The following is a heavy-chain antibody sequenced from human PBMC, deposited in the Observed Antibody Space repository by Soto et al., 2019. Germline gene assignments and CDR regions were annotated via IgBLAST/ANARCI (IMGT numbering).Heavy chain of an antibody. CDR1: GYSFTSYW. CDR2: IDPSDSYI. J-gene: IGHJ6*02. D-gene: IGHD1-26*01. Sequence: GASLKISCQGSGYSFTSYWISWVRQMPGKGPEWMGRIDPSDSYISYSPSFQGHVTISIDKSNTTAYLQWSTLKASDTAVYFCARRLGKANYGMDVWGQGTTVTVSS. CDR3: ARRLGKANYGMDV. V-gene: IGHV5-10-1*01.